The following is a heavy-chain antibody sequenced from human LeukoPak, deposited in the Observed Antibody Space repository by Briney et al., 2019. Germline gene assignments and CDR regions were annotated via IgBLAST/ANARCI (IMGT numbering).Heavy chain of an antibody. J-gene: IGHJ4*02. D-gene: IGHD3-22*01. CDR2: IYYSGST. Sequence: SETLSVTCTVSGGSISSGGYYWSWIRQHPGKGLEWIGYIYYSGSTYYNPSLKSRVTISVDTSKNQFSLKLSSVTAADTAVYYCARMCRHYYDSSGYYYRGYFDYWGQGTLVTVSS. CDR1: GGSISSGGYY. V-gene: IGHV4-31*03. CDR3: ARMCRHYYDSSGYYYRGYFDY.